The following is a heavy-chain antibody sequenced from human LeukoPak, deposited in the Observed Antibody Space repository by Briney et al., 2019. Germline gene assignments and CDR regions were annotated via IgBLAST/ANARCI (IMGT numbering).Heavy chain of an antibody. CDR2: IYYSGST. V-gene: IGHV4-39*01. D-gene: IGHD6-6*01. CDR1: GGSISSSSYY. Sequence: SETLSLTCTVSGGSISSSSYYWGWIRQPPGKGLEWIGSIYYSGSTYYNPSLKSRVTISVDTSKNQFSLKLYSVTAADTAVYYCALYSTSSGWFDPWGQGTLVTASS. CDR3: ALYSTSSGWFDP. J-gene: IGHJ5*02.